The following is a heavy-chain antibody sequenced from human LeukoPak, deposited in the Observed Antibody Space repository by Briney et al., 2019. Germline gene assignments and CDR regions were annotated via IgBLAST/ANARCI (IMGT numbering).Heavy chain of an antibody. D-gene: IGHD2-2*01. J-gene: IGHJ4*02. Sequence: SETLSLTCTVSGGSISSGSYYWSWIRQPAGKGLEWIGRIYTSGSTNYNPSLKSRVTISVDTSKNQFSLKQSSVTAADTAVYYCAREAVEPAAILDYWGQGTLLTVSS. CDR2: IYTSGST. V-gene: IGHV4-61*02. CDR1: GGSISSGSYY. CDR3: AREAVEPAAILDY.